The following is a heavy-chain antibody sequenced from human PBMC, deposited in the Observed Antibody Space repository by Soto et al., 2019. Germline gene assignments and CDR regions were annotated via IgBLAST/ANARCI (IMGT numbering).Heavy chain of an antibody. CDR2: ISGGGGST. CDR1: GFTFSSYA. CDR3: AKSHGVGILGY. D-gene: IGHD2-21*01. Sequence: EVQLLESGGGLVQPGGSLSLSWAAPGFTFSSYAMSWVRQAPGKGLEWVSAISGGGGSTYYADSVKGGFTISRNNSKNTLYLQMNSLRAEDTAVYYCAKSHGVGILGYWGQGTLVTVSS. V-gene: IGHV3-23*01. J-gene: IGHJ4*02.